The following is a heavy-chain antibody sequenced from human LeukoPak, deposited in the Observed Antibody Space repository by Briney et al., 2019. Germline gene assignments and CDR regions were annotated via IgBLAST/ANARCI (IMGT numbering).Heavy chain of an antibody. Sequence: SETLSLTCAVYGGSFSGYYWSWIRQPPGKGLEWIGEIKHSGSTNYNPSLKSRVTISVDTSKNQFSLKLSSVTAADTAMYYCARVRWFGELSIDYWGQGTLVTVSS. CDR1: GGSFSGYY. J-gene: IGHJ4*02. CDR3: ARVRWFGELSIDY. D-gene: IGHD3-10*01. CDR2: IKHSGST. V-gene: IGHV4-34*01.